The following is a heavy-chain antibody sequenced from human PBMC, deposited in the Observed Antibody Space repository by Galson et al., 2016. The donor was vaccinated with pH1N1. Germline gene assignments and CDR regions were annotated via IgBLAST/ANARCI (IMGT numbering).Heavy chain of an antibody. CDR1: GGTFRSYV. Sequence: SVKVSCKASGGTFRSYVIIWVRQAPGQGLQWMGRIVPITGVTNYAQQFQDRVTITADESTSTAYMELSSLRSEDTAVYYCVPGGDDYGGNPHWFDPWGQGTLATVSS. V-gene: IGHV1-69*04. CDR3: VPGGDDYGGNPHWFDP. CDR2: IVPITGVT. J-gene: IGHJ5*02. D-gene: IGHD4-23*01.